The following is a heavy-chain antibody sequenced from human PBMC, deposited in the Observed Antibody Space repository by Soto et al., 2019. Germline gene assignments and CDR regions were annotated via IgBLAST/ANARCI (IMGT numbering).Heavy chain of an antibody. V-gene: IGHV3-33*01. J-gene: IGHJ2*01. CDR3: TRDVSSRYFDL. CDR1: GFTFRNYG. CDR2: IWYDGSNK. Sequence: QVQLVESGGGVAQPGRSLRLSCAASGFTFRNYGMHWVRQAPGTGLGWVALIWYDGSNKCYTDSVKGRFTSSRDNSKSTLHLQRNSPRAEGTAVYYCTRDVSSRYFDLWGRGSLVTVSS.